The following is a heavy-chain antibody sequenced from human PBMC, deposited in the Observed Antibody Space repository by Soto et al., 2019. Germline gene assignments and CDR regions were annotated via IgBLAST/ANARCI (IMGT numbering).Heavy chain of an antibody. D-gene: IGHD5-12*01. CDR3: ARGRDGYNWGDKSMDV. J-gene: IGHJ6*02. CDR2: INHSGST. Sequence: PSETLSLTCAVYGGSFSGYYWSWIRQPPGKGLEWIGEINHSGSTNYNPSLKSRVTLSVDTSKNQFSLRLSSVTAADTAVYYCARGRDGYNWGDKSMDVWGQGTTVTVSS. V-gene: IGHV4-34*01. CDR1: GGSFSGYY.